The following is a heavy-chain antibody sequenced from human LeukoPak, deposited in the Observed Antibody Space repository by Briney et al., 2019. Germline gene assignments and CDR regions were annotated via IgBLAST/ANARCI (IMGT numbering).Heavy chain of an antibody. D-gene: IGHD5-18*01. CDR1: GLTFSNAG. J-gene: IGHJ4*02. CDR2: FRSTTDGGTT. V-gene: IGHV3-15*01. CDR3: AHRDTTMVRVDY. Sequence: GGSLRLSCEASGLTFSNAGMSWVRQAPGKGLEWVGRFRSTTDGGTTDYAAPVKDRFTISRDDSKTTVYLQMSSLKTEDTAVYFCAHRDTTMVRVDYWGQGTLVTVSS.